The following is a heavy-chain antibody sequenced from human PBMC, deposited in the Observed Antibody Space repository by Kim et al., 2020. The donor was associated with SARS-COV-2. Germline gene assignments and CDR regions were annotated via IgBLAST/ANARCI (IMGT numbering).Heavy chain of an antibody. CDR1: GFTFSGSW. Sequence: GGSLRLSCAASGFTFSGSWMHWVRQVPGKGLVWVSRINTDGSDKTYADSVQGRFTISRDNAKNTVYLQMNSLRADDTAVFYCTRDRADGGYDRSDCWGQG. V-gene: IGHV3-74*01. J-gene: IGHJ4*02. CDR2: INTDGSDK. D-gene: IGHD5-12*01. CDR3: TRDRADGGYDRSDC.